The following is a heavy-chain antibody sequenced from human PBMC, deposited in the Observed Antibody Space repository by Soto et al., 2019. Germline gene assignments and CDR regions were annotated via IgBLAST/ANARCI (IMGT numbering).Heavy chain of an antibody. CDR3: ASGGFGEPYDAFDI. CDR2: ISSSSSYI. D-gene: IGHD3-10*01. CDR1: GFTFSSYS. V-gene: IGHV3-21*01. Sequence: EVQLVESGGGLVKPGGSLRLSCAASGFTFSSYSMNWVRQAPGKGLEWVSSISSSSSYIYYADSVKGRFTISRDNAKNSLDLQMNSLRAEDTAVYYCASGGFGEPYDAFDIWGQGTMVTVSS. J-gene: IGHJ3*02.